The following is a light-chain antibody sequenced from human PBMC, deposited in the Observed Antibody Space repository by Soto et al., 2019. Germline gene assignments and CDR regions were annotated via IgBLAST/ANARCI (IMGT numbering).Light chain of an antibody. CDR3: QQYDNYPLT. CDR1: QSVRSW. Sequence: DILMTQSPSTLSASVGDRVTITCRASQSVRSWLAWYQQKPGRAPKFLIYDASSLESGVPSRFSGSGSGTEFTLTISNLQPDDFATYYCQQYDNYPLTFGGGTKVEI. CDR2: DAS. V-gene: IGKV1-5*01. J-gene: IGKJ4*01.